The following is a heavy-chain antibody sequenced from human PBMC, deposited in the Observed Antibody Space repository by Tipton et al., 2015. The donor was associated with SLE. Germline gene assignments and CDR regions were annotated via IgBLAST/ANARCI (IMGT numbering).Heavy chain of an antibody. V-gene: IGHV4-34*01. J-gene: IGHJ4*02. Sequence: TLSLTCAVYGGSFSGFSWSWIRQPPGKGLEWIGEINRSGGTNHNPSLKSRVTISVDTSKNHFSLRLTSVTAADTALYYCARGYGSSFDFWGQGSLVTVSS. CDR2: INRSGGT. D-gene: IGHD4-17*01. CDR1: GGSFSGFS. CDR3: ARGYGSSFDF.